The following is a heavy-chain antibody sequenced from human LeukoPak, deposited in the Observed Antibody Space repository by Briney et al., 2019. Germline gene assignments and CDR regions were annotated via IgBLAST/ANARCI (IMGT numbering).Heavy chain of an antibody. Sequence: PSETLSLTCTVSGGSISSTSSYWGWIRQPPGKGLEWIGSIYRSGSTNYNPSLKSRVTISVDTSKNQFSLKLSSVTAADTAVYYCASLTSMVRGVIITGWFDPWGQGTLVTVSS. CDR1: GGSISSTSSY. CDR3: ASLTSMVRGVIITGWFDP. D-gene: IGHD3-10*01. CDR2: IYRSGST. V-gene: IGHV4-39*07. J-gene: IGHJ5*02.